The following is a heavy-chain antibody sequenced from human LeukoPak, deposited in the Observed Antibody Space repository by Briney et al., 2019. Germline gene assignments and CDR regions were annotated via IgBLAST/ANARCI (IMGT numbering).Heavy chain of an antibody. CDR3: ARYGTVTTDFDY. J-gene: IGHJ4*02. CDR2: NNPNSGGT. D-gene: IGHD4-17*01. V-gene: IGHV1-2*02. Sequence: ASVKVSCKASGYTFTGYYLHWVRQAPGQGLEWMGWNNPNSGGTFYAQKFQDRVSMTRDTSISTAYMELNRLTSDDTAVYYCARYGTVTTDFDYWGQGTLVTVSS. CDR1: GYTFTGYY.